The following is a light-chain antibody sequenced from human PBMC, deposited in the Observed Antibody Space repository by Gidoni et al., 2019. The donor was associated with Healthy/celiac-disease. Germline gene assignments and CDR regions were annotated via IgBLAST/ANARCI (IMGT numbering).Light chain of an antibody. J-gene: IGLJ3*02. CDR1: SSDVGGYNY. CDR2: DVS. Sequence: QSALTQPASVSGSPGQSITISCTGTSSDVGGYNYVSWYQQHPGKAPKLMIYDVSNRPSGVSNRFSGSKSGSTASLTISGLRAEDEADYYCSSYTSSSTPWVFGGGTKLTVL. V-gene: IGLV2-14*01. CDR3: SSYTSSSTPWV.